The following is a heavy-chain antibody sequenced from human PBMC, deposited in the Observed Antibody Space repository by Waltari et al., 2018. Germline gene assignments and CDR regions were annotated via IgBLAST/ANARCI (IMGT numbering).Heavy chain of an antibody. V-gene: IGHV3-23*03. CDR1: GFTFSSYA. CDR3: AKGMGQWLVAAFDI. D-gene: IGHD6-19*01. J-gene: IGHJ3*02. Sequence: EVQLLESGGGLVQPGGSLRLSCAASGFTFSSYAMSWVRQAPGKGLGWVSVIYSGGSTYYADSVKGRFTISRDNSKNTLYLQMNSLRAEDTAVYYCAKGMGQWLVAAFDIWGQGTMVTVSS. CDR2: IYSGGST.